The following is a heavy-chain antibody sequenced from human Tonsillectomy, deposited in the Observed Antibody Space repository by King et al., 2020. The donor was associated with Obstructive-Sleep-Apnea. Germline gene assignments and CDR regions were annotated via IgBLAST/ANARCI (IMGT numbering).Heavy chain of an antibody. CDR3: ARGDVGATTLLN. J-gene: IGHJ4*02. D-gene: IGHD1-26*01. CDR2: ISSGSSTI. V-gene: IGHV3-48*04. CDR1: GFTFSSYS. Sequence: VQLVESGGGLVQPGGSLRLSCAASGFTFSSYSMNWVRQAPGKGLEWVSYISSGSSTIYYADSVKGRFTISRDNAKNSLYLQMNSLRAEDTAVYYCARGDVGATTLLNWGQGTLVTVSS.